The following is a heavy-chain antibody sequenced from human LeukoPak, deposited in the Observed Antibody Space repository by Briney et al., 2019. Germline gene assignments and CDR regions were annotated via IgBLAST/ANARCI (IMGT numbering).Heavy chain of an antibody. D-gene: IGHD6-13*01. CDR1: GFTFSSYS. V-gene: IGHV3-23*01. CDR2: ISGSGGST. CDR3: AKGHSSSWYNYFDY. J-gene: IGHJ4*02. Sequence: GGSLRLSCAASGFTFSSYSMNWVRQAPGKGLEWVSAISGSGGSTYYADSVKGRFTISRDNSKNTLYLQMNSLRAEDTAVYYCAKGHSSSWYNYFDYWGQGTLVTVSS.